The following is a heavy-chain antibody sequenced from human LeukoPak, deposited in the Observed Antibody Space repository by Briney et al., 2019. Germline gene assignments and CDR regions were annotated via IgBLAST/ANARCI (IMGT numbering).Heavy chain of an antibody. CDR2: TSLIGGSK. Sequence: GGSLRLSCVASGFTFSSYAMKWVRQAPGKGLEWVSTTSLIGGSKWYADSVKGRFTVSRDNSKNTLYLQMTSLRAEDTAVYYCAKALSLYVDLVSTADYWGQGTLVTVSS. J-gene: IGHJ4*02. CDR1: GFTFSSYA. D-gene: IGHD5/OR15-5a*01. V-gene: IGHV3-23*01. CDR3: AKALSLYVDLVSTADY.